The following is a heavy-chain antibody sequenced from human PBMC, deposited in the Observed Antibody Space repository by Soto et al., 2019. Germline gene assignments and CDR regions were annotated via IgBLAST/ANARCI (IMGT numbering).Heavy chain of an antibody. CDR2: INHSGST. D-gene: IGHD2-15*01. J-gene: IGHJ5*02. CDR1: GGSFSGYY. Sequence: SETLSLTCAVYGGSFSGYYWSWIRQPPGKGLEWIGEINHSGSTNYNPSLKSRVTISVDTSKNQFSLKLSSVTAADTAVYYCARGLYGGSFGLDPWGQGTLVTVSS. V-gene: IGHV4-34*01. CDR3: ARGLYGGSFGLDP.